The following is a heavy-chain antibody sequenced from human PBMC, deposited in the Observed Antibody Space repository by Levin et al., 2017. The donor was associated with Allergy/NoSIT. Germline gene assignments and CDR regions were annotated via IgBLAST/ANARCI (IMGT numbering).Heavy chain of an antibody. D-gene: IGHD6-19*01. CDR3: ARDGAVAGDNWFDP. Sequence: PSETLSLTCTVSGGSISSYYWSWIRQPPGKGLEWIGYIYYSGSTNYNPSLKSRVTISVDTSKNQFSLKLSSVTAADTAVYYCARDGAVAGDNWFDPWGQGTLVTVSS. CDR2: IYYSGST. V-gene: IGHV4-59*01. CDR1: GGSISSYY. J-gene: IGHJ5*02.